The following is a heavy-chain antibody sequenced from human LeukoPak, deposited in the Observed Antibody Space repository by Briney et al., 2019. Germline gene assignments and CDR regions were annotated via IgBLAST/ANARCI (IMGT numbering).Heavy chain of an antibody. CDR1: GGSISSYY. CDR3: ARAWASDYFDY. D-gene: IGHD6-19*01. Sequence: SETLSLTCTVSGGSISSYYWSWIRQPPGKGLEWIGYMYYSGTINYNPSLKSRVTISVDTSKNQFSLKLSSVTAADTAMYYCARAWASDYFDYWGQGTLVTVSS. J-gene: IGHJ4*02. V-gene: IGHV4-59*01. CDR2: MYYSGTI.